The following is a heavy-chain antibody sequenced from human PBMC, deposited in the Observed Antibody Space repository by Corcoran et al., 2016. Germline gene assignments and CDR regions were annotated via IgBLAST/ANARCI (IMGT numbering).Heavy chain of an antibody. CDR1: GYTFTGYY. J-gene: IGHJ4*02. Sequence: QVQLVQSGAEVKKPGASVKVSCKASGYTFTGYYMHWVRQAPGQGLEWMGWINPNSGGTNYAQKFQGRVTMTRDTSISTAYMELSRLRSDDTAMYYCARSFGTGTTSPYFDYWGQGTLVTVSS. CDR2: INPNSGGT. V-gene: IGHV1-2*02. D-gene: IGHD1-7*01. CDR3: ARSFGTGTTSPYFDY.